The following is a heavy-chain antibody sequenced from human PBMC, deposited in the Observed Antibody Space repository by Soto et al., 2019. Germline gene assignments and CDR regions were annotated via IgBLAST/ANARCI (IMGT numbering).Heavy chain of an antibody. CDR2: INAGNGHT. Sequence: GASVKVSCKASGYTYTVYAIHWVRQAPGQRLEWMGWINAGNGHTKYSQKFQGRVTITRDTSASTAYMELSSLRSEDTALYYCARAVAVPADFDYWGQGTLVTVSS. CDR1: GYTYTVYA. V-gene: IGHV1-3*01. D-gene: IGHD6-19*01. J-gene: IGHJ4*02. CDR3: ARAVAVPADFDY.